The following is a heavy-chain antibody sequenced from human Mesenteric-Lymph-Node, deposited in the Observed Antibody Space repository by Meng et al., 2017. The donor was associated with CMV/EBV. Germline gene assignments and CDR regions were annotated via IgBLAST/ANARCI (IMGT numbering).Heavy chain of an antibody. CDR3: ARGYYVGNPQEVTVFDS. J-gene: IGHJ5*01. CDR1: GGSISSYY. D-gene: IGHD4-23*01. V-gene: IGHV4-59*01. Sequence: ETLSLTCALSGGSISSYYWSWIRQPPGKGLEWVGYIYYSGTTNYNPSLKSRVTISVDTSKNHFSLKLTSVTAADTAVYYCARGYYVGNPQEVTVFDSWGQGTLVTVSS. CDR2: IYYSGTT.